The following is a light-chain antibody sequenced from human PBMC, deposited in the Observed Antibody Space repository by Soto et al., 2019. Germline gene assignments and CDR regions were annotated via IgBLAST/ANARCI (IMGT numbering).Light chain of an antibody. CDR2: DAS. Sequence: EIVKMQAPGTLALSPGESAPLSCRASQSVGSSYIAWYQQKPGQAPRLLIYDASSRATGIPDRFSGSGSGTDFTLTISRLEPEDFAVYFCHHCYNSPHTLGQGTKVDI. CDR1: QSVGSSY. CDR3: HHCYNSPHT. J-gene: IGKJ1*01. V-gene: IGKV3-20*01.